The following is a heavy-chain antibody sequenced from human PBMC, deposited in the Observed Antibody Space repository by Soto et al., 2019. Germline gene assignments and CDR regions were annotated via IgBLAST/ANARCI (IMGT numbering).Heavy chain of an antibody. V-gene: IGHV3-74*01. CDR1: GLTFSSYW. J-gene: IGHJ6*02. CDR2: INSDGSST. CDR3: ARAGQKRNGMDV. D-gene: IGHD3-10*01. Sequence: EVQLVESGGGLVQPGGSLRLSCAASGLTFSSYWMHWVRQAPGKGLVWVSRINSDGSSTNYADSVKGRFTISRDNAKNTLYLQMNSLRADDTAVYYFARAGQKRNGMDVWGQGTTVTVFS.